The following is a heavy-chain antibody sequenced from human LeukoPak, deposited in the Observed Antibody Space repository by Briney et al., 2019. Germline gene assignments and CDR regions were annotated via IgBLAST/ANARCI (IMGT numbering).Heavy chain of an antibody. J-gene: IGHJ4*02. CDR2: ISGSGGST. V-gene: IGHV3-23*01. D-gene: IGHD3-10*01. CDR1: GFTFSSYA. CDR3: ARGLRGVIINYVDY. Sequence: GGSLRLSCAASGFTFSSYAMSWVRQAPGKGLEWVSAISGSGGSTYYADSVKGRFTISRDNSKNTLYLQMNSLRAEDTAVYYCARGLRGVIINYVDYWGQGTLVTVSS.